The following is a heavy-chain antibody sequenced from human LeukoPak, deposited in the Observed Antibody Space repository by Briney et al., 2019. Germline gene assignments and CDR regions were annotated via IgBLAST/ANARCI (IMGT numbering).Heavy chain of an antibody. V-gene: IGHV4-34*01. Sequence: SETLSLTCAVYGGSFSGYYWSRIRQPPGKGLEWIGEINHSGSTNYNPSLKSRVTISVDTSKNQFSLKLSSVTAADTAVYYCASHLRFLEWSNFDYWGQGTLVTVSS. CDR1: GGSFSGYY. CDR3: ASHLRFLEWSNFDY. CDR2: INHSGST. J-gene: IGHJ4*02. D-gene: IGHD3-3*01.